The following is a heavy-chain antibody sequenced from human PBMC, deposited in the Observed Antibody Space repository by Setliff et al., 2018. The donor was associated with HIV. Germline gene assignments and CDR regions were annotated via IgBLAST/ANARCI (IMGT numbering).Heavy chain of an antibody. CDR1: GGSFSDYY. V-gene: IGHV4-34*01. D-gene: IGHD2-8*02. CDR2: IDHRGRP. J-gene: IGHJ6*03. CDR3: ARVSSTYWYSIFRNYYYHMDV. Sequence: SETLSLTCGIYGGSFSDYYWSWIRQPPGKGLEWIGEIDHRGRPKYNSSLESRATISIDTSKNQFSLMLSSVTAADTAVYYCARVSSTYWYSIFRNYYYHMDVWGKGTTVTVSS.